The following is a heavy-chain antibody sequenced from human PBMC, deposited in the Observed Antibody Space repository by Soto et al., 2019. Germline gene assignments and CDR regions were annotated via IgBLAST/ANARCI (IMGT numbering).Heavy chain of an antibody. J-gene: IGHJ6*02. CDR1: GGSVSSGSYY. CDR3: ARDQPLLYSGPIVGMDV. Sequence: SETLSLTCTVSGGSVSSGSYYWSWIRQPPGKGLEWIGYIYYSGSTNYNPSLKSRVTISVDTSKNQFSLKLSSVTAADTAVYYCARDQPLLYSGPIVGMDVWGQGTTVTVSS. V-gene: IGHV4-61*01. D-gene: IGHD2-15*01. CDR2: IYYSGST.